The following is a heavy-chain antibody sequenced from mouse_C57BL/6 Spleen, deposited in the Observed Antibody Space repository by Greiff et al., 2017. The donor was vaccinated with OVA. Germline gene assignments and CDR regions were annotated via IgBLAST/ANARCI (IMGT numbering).Heavy chain of an antibody. CDR2: IHPNSGST. Sequence: QVHVKQSGAELVKPGASVKLSCKASGYTFTSYCMHWVKQRPGQGLEWIGMIHPNSGSTNYNAKFKSKATLTVDKSSSTAYMQLSSLTSEDAAVYYSARHLEDWFAYWGQGTLVTVSA. V-gene: IGHV1-64*01. CDR3: ARHLEDWFAY. CDR1: GYTFTSYC. J-gene: IGHJ3*01.